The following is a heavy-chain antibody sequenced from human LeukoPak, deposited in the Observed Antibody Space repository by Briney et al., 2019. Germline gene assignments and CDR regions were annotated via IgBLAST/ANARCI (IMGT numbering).Heavy chain of an antibody. CDR2: IYYSGST. Sequence: SETLSLTCAVSGGSINSPKSWSWVRQPPGKGLEWIGSIYYSGSTYYNPSLKSRVTISVDTSKNQFSLKLSSVTAADTAVYYCARQRRSTYRYDSSGYYLDYWGQGTLVTVSS. CDR1: GGSINSPKS. J-gene: IGHJ4*02. D-gene: IGHD3-22*01. V-gene: IGHV4-39*01. CDR3: ARQRRSTYRYDSSGYYLDY.